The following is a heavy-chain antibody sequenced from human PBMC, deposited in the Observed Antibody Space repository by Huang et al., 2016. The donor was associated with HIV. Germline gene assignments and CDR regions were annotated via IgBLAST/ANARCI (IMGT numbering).Heavy chain of an antibody. V-gene: IGHV1-18*04. D-gene: IGHD3-22*01. CDR3: ASPNTSGSHYGGLDY. CDR1: GNTFANHG. CDR2: IGADKGST. J-gene: IGHJ4*02. Sequence: QVSLMQSGAEVKKPGASVKVSCQASGNTFANHGVSWVRQAPGPGLEWVGWIGADKGSTNYAQKLQDRVTMTTDTSTRTAYLDRRSLRSDDTAIYFCASPNTSGSHYGGLDYWGQGTLVTVSS.